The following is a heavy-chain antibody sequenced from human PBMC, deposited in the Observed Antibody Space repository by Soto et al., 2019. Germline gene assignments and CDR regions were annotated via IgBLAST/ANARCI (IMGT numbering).Heavy chain of an antibody. CDR2: ISGRSDVI. D-gene: IGHD5-12*01. CDR3: ARERAPDIRFDS. Sequence: QVHLVESGGGLVKPGGSLRLSCAASGFSINDFYMSWVRQIPGKGLEWISHISGRSDVIHYVDSVKGRFTVSRDNARNSVFLQMDSLRSEDSRIYFFARERAPDIRFDSWGQGTLVTVSS. CDR1: GFSINDFY. V-gene: IGHV3-11*01. J-gene: IGHJ5*01.